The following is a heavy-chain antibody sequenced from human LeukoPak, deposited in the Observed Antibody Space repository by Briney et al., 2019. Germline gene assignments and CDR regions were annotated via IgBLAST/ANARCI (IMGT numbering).Heavy chain of an antibody. CDR3: ARARRVRGVSPDYSWLDP. Sequence: GASVKVSCKASGDSFSSYGVNWVRQAPGQGLEWMGMIIPFLGITHYAQRFQGRVTIRPDKSTSTAYMELSSLRSEDTAVYYCARARRVRGVSPDYSWLDPWGQGTLVTVSS. J-gene: IGHJ5*02. V-gene: IGHV1-69*04. D-gene: IGHD3-10*01. CDR1: GDSFSSYG. CDR2: IIPFLGIT.